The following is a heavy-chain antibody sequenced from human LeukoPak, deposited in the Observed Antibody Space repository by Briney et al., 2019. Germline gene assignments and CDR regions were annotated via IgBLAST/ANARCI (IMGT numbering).Heavy chain of an antibody. CDR2: IYTNGNT. J-gene: IGHJ4*02. V-gene: IGHV3-53*01. Sequence: PGGSLRLSCAASGFTFSSNCMSWVRQAPGKGLEWVSVIYTNGNTYYGDSVKGRFTITRDTAKNALYLQMNSLRPEDTAMYYCARGWNNWNYFDFRGQGTLVTVSS. D-gene: IGHD1-20*01. CDR1: GFTFSSNC. CDR3: ARGWNNWNYFDF.